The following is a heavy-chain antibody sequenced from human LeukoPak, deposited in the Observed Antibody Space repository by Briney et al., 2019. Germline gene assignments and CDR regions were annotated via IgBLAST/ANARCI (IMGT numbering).Heavy chain of an antibody. CDR2: IYYSGST. V-gene: IGHV4-59*01. D-gene: IGHD3-22*01. Sequence: SETLSLTCTVSGGSISSYYWSWIRQPPGKGLEWIGYIYYSGSTNYNPSLKSRVTISVDTSKNQFSLKLSSVTAADTAVYYCATSDSSGYQDWFDPWGQGTLVTVSS. J-gene: IGHJ5*02. CDR3: ATSDSSGYQDWFDP. CDR1: GGSISSYY.